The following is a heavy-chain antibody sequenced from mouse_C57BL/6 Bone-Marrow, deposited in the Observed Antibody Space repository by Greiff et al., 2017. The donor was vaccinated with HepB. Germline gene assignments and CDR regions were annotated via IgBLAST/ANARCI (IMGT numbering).Heavy chain of an antibody. Sequence: VKLMESGAELVKPGASVKMSCKASGYTFTTYPIEWMKQNHGKSLEWIGNLHPYNDDTKYNEKFKGKATLTVEKSSSTVYLELSRLTSDDSAVYYCALYYGNWFAYWGQGTLVTVSA. CDR3: ALYYGNWFAY. V-gene: IGHV1-47*01. CDR2: LHPYNDDT. D-gene: IGHD2-1*01. CDR1: GYTFTTYP. J-gene: IGHJ3*01.